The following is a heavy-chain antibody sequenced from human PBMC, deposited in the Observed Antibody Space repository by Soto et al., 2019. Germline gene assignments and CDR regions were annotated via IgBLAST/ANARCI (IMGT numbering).Heavy chain of an antibody. CDR3: ARSRGYCSGGSCYRYYDSSGYYFLGAFDI. CDR2: IIPIFGTA. CDR1: GGTFSSYA. J-gene: IGHJ3*02. Sequence: GASVKVSCKASGGTFSSYAISWVRQAPGQGLEWMGRIIPIFGTANYAQKFQGRVTITADESTSTAYMELSSLRSEDTAVYYCARSRGYCSGGSCYRYYDSSGYYFLGAFDIWGQGTMVTVSS. V-gene: IGHV1-69*13. D-gene: IGHD2-15*01.